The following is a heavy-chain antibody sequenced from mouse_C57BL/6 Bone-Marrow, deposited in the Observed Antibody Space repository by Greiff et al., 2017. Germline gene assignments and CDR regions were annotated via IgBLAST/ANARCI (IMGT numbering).Heavy chain of an antibody. CDR2: LDPENGDT. J-gene: IGHJ3*01. CDR3: TAGGMVTF. Sequence: VQLQRSGAELVRPGASVKLSCTASGFNIKDDYMHWVKQRPEQGLEWIGWLDPENGDTEYASKFQGKATITADTSSNPAYLQLSSLTSEDTAVYYCTAGGMVTFWGQGTLVTVSA. D-gene: IGHD2-2*01. CDR1: GFNIKDDY. V-gene: IGHV14-4*01.